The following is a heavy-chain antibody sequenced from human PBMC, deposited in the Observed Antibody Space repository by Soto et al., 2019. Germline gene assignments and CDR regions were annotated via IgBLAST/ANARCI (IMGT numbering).Heavy chain of an antibody. Sequence: GGSLRLSCAASGFTFSIYWMHWVRQAPGKGLVWVSRIKSDGSSTSYADSVKGRCTISRDNAKNTLYLQMNSLRVEDTAVYYCARSDWFDPWRQGTLVTVSS. CDR1: GFTFSIYW. V-gene: IGHV3-74*01. CDR3: ARSDWFDP. CDR2: IKSDGSST. J-gene: IGHJ5*02.